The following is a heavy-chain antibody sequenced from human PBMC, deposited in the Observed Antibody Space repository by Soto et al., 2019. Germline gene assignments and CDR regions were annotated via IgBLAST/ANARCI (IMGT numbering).Heavy chain of an antibody. CDR3: ARTYDFWSGYYCDY. CDR2: INRSGGST. J-gene: IGHJ4*02. CDR1: GYTLTNYY. V-gene: IGHV1-46*01. Sequence: GASVKVSCKASGYTLTNYYMHWVRQAPGQGLEWMGIINRSGGSTGYAQKFQGRVTMTRNTSISTAYMELSSLRSEDTAVYYCARTYDFWSGYYCDYWGQGTLVTVSS. D-gene: IGHD3-3*01.